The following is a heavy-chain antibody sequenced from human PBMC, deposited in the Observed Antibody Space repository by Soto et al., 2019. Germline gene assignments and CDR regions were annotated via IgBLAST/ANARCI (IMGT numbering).Heavy chain of an antibody. D-gene: IGHD6-6*01. CDR3: ARHRLGFDP. CDR1: GGSISSSSYS. V-gene: IGHV4-39*01. CDR2: IYYSGST. Sequence: PSETLYLTCAFSGGSISSSSYSWSWIRQPPGKGLEWIGYIYYSGSTYYNPSLKSRVTISVDTSKNQFSLKLSSVTAADTAVYYCARHRLGFDPWGQGTLVTVSS. J-gene: IGHJ5*02.